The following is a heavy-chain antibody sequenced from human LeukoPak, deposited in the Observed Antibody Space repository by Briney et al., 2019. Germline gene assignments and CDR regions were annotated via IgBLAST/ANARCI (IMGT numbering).Heavy chain of an antibody. CDR1: GFTFSSYA. CDR2: ISYDGSNK. CDR3: AREDSSSSAQGFDY. Sequence: GGSLRLSCAASGFTFSSYAMHWVRQAPGKGLEWVAVISYDGSNKYYADSVKGRFTISRDNSKNTPYLQMNSLRAEDTAVYYCAREDSSSSAQGFDYWGQGTLVTVSS. J-gene: IGHJ4*02. D-gene: IGHD6-6*01. V-gene: IGHV3-30*01.